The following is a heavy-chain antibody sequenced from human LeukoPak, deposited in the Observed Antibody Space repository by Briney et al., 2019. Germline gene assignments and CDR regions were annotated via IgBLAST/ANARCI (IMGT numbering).Heavy chain of an antibody. D-gene: IGHD6-13*01. CDR3: AKRIAAAQHWYFDL. Sequence: PGGSLRLSCAASGFTFSSYSMSWVRQAPGKGLEWVSAISGSGGSTYSADSVKGRFTISRDNSKNTLYLQMNSLRAEDTAVYYCAKRIAAAQHWYFDLWGRGTLVTVSS. V-gene: IGHV3-23*01. CDR1: GFTFSSYS. CDR2: ISGSGGST. J-gene: IGHJ2*01.